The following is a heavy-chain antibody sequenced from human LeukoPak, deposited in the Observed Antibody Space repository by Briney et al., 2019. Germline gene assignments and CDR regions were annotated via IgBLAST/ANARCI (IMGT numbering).Heavy chain of an antibody. Sequence: GGSLRLSCEVSGFTFSNFEMAWVRQGPGMGLEWLAYINDGGNIIRYADTVRGRFTISRDSVKKSGFRQMNSLRVDDTAIYYCAGGPQFSGSHGFWGQGTLVTVSS. CDR2: INDGGNII. D-gene: IGHD1-26*01. J-gene: IGHJ4*02. CDR3: AGGPQFSGSHGF. CDR1: GFTFSNFE. V-gene: IGHV3-48*03.